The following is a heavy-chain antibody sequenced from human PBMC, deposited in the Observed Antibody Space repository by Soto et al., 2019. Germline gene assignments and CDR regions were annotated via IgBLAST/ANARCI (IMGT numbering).Heavy chain of an antibody. J-gene: IGHJ6*02. CDR1: GFTFSSYG. Sequence: QVQLVESGGGVVQPGRSLRLSCAASGFTFSSYGMHWVRQAPGKGLEWVAVISYDGSNKYYADSVKGRFTISRDNSKNTLYLQMNSLRAEDTAVYYSAKEGQYYDILTGYRSYYGMDVWGQGTTVTVSS. CDR2: ISYDGSNK. V-gene: IGHV3-30*18. CDR3: AKEGQYYDILTGYRSYYGMDV. D-gene: IGHD3-9*01.